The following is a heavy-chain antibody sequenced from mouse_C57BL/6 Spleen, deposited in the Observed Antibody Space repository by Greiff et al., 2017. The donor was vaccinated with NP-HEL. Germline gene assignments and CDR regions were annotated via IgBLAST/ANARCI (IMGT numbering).Heavy chain of an antibody. V-gene: IGHV1-61*01. CDR1: GYTFTSYW. Sequence: QVQLKQPGAELVRPGSSVKLSCKASGYTFTSYWMDWVKQRPGQGLEWIGNIYPSDSETHYNQKFKDKATLTVDKSSSTAYMQLSSLTSEDSAVYYCAARIYYYGSSPYYYAMDDWGQGTSVTVSS. CDR2: IYPSDSET. J-gene: IGHJ4*01. CDR3: AARIYYYGSSPYYYAMDD. D-gene: IGHD1-1*01.